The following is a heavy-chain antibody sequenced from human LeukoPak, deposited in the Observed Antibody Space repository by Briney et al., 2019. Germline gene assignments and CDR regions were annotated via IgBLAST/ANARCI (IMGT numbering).Heavy chain of an antibody. CDR1: GFTFDDYA. CDR3: AKEGGYYDSSGYSYPHFDY. J-gene: IGHJ4*02. Sequence: GRSLRLSCATSGFTFDDYAMHWVRQAPGKGLEWVSGISWNSGSIGYADSVKGRFTISRDNAKNSLYLQMNSLRAEDTALYYCAKEGGYYDSSGYSYPHFDYWGQGTLVTVSS. CDR2: ISWNSGSI. V-gene: IGHV3-9*01. D-gene: IGHD3-22*01.